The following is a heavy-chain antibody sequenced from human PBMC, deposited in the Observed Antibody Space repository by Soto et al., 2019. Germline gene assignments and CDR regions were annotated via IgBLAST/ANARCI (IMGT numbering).Heavy chain of an antibody. CDR2: ISSSGSTI. D-gene: IGHD4-4*01. CDR1: GFTFSSYE. Sequence: PGGSLRLSCAACGFTFSSYEMNWVRQAPGKGLEWVSYISSSGSTIYYADSVKGRFTISRDNAKNSLYLQMNSLRAEDTAVYYCASRTVTTDFYYYYYGMDVWGQGTTVTVSS. CDR3: ASRTVTTDFYYYYYGMDV. J-gene: IGHJ6*02. V-gene: IGHV3-48*03.